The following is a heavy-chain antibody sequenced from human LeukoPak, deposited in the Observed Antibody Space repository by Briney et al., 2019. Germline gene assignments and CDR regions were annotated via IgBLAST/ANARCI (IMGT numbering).Heavy chain of an antibody. CDR2: INPNSGGT. CDR1: GYTLTELA. J-gene: IGHJ6*02. D-gene: IGHD3-22*01. CDR3: ARRKWLDRDYYGMDV. V-gene: IGHV1-2*02. Sequence: ASVKVSCKVSGYTLTELAMHWVRQAPGQGLEWMGWINPNSGGTNYAQKFQGRVTMTRDTSISTAYMELSRLRSDDTAVYYCARRKWLDRDYYGMDVWGQGTTVTVSS.